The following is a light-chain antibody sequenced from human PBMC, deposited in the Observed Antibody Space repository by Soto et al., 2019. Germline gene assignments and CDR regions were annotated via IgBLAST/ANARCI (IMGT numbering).Light chain of an antibody. CDR1: QGISSY. Sequence: AIRMTQSPSSFSASTGDRATITCRASQGISSYLAWYQQKPGKAPKLLIYAAATLQRGAPSRFIASGSGTDFTLTISRLQSEDFATYYCQQYLSYPYTFGQGTKLEI. CDR3: QQYLSYPYT. CDR2: AAA. V-gene: IGKV1-8*01. J-gene: IGKJ2*01.